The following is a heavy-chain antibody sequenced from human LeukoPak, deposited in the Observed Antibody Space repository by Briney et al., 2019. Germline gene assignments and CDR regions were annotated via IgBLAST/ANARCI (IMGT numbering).Heavy chain of an antibody. CDR2: IYYSGSS. D-gene: IGHD3-22*01. CDR1: GDSVSSSSYY. V-gene: IGHV4-39*01. Sequence: SETLSLTCTVSGDSVSSSSYYWGWVRQPPGKGLEWIADIYYSGSSYYSPSLKSRVPISLDTSKNQFSLKLRSVTAADTAVYFCARRRYYDSTGFLDWGQGTLVSVSS. J-gene: IGHJ1*01. CDR3: ARRRYYDSTGFLD.